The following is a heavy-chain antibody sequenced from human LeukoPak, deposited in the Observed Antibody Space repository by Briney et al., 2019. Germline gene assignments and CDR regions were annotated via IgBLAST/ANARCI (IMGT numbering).Heavy chain of an antibody. D-gene: IGHD3-3*01. J-gene: IGHJ5*02. CDR2: INRSGST. V-gene: IGHV4-34*01. CDR3: TRANYDFGSGYLRGWFGP. Sequence: KPSETLSLTCAVYGGSFSDDFWSWIRQSQGKGLEWIGEINRSGSTNYNPSLKNRVTMSVNTSKNQFSLKLSSVTAADTAVYYCTRANYDFGSGYLRGWFGPWGQGTLVTVSS. CDR1: GGSFSDDF.